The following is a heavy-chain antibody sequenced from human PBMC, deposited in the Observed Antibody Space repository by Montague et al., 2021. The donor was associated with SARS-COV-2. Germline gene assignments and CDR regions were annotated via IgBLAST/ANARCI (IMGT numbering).Heavy chain of an antibody. CDR3: ASPKEGSGYYRPFDY. Sequence: SETLSLTCDVSGASVTSTNWWSWVRQPTGKGLEWIGEIYHTGNTNYSPSLKNRVSISLDKSKNQLSLRLNSVTAADTAVYYCASPKEGSGYYRPFDYWGQGILVTVSS. J-gene: IGHJ4*02. D-gene: IGHD3-22*01. CDR1: GASVTSTNW. V-gene: IGHV4-4*02. CDR2: IYHTGNT.